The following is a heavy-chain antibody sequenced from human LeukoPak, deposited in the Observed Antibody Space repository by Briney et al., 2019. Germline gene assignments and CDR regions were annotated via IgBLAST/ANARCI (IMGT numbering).Heavy chain of an antibody. J-gene: IGHJ6*02. CDR2: ISSSSSYI. Sequence: GGSLRLSCAASGFTFSSYSMNWVRQAPGKGLEWVSSISSSSSYIYYADSVKGRFTISRDNAKNSLYLQMNSLRAEDTAVYYCAREPDYALYYGMGVWGQGTTVTVSS. CDR1: GFTFSSYS. CDR3: AREPDYALYYGMGV. D-gene: IGHD4-17*01. V-gene: IGHV3-21*01.